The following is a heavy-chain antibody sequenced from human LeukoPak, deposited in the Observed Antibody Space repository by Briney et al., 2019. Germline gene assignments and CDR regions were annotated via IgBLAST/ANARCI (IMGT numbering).Heavy chain of an antibody. CDR3: ARDHPYDQYYFDY. Sequence: SETLSLTCAVYGGSFSGYYWSWIRQPAGKGLEWIGRIYTSGSTNYNPSLKSRVTMSVDTSKNQFSLKLSSVTAADTAVYYCARDHPYDQYYFDYWGQGTLVTVSS. CDR1: GGSFSGYY. V-gene: IGHV4-4*07. J-gene: IGHJ4*02. CDR2: IYTSGST. D-gene: IGHD3-22*01.